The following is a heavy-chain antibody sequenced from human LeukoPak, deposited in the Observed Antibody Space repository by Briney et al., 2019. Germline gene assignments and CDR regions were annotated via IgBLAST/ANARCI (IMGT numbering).Heavy chain of an antibody. CDR2: IGGSGADT. V-gene: IGHV3-23*01. D-gene: IGHD6-19*01. J-gene: IGHJ4*02. CDR1: RCSFRRYA. Sequence: GWSLTLPRPPSRCSFRRYAMSWVRQVPATGLEGVSAIGGSGADTYYASSVKGRFTISRDNAKNTLYLQMNNLSADDTALSYCAVPTGITVTGPDYWGQGTLVTVSS. CDR3: AVPTGITVTGPDY.